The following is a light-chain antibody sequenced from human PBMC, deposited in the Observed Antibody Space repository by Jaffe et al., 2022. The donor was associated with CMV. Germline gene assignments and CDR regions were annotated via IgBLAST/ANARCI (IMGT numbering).Light chain of an antibody. J-gene: IGLJ2*01. Sequence: SSDLTQPPSVSVSPGQTASITCSGHVLGDKSTSWYQQKPGQSPVVVIYQNNRRPSGISARFSGSKSGNTATLTIGGTQAMDEADYFCQAWDSSTVVTFGGGTKLTVL. CDR1: VLGDKS. CDR3: QAWDSSTVVT. V-gene: IGLV3-1*01. CDR2: QNN.